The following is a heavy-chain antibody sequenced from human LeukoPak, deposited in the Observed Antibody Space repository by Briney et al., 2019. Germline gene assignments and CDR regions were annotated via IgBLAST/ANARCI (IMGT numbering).Heavy chain of an antibody. V-gene: IGHV4-4*07. CDR1: GGSNSSYD. CDR3: ARDVPYGSGSYYNSPDS. J-gene: IGHJ4*02. D-gene: IGHD3-10*01. CDR2: IHTSGST. Sequence: SETLYLTCAVSGGSNSSYDCSWIRQPAGKGLEWIGRIHTSGSTNYNPSLKSRVTMSVDTSKNQFSLKLSSVTAADTAVYYCARDVPYGSGSYYNSPDSWGQRTLVTVSS.